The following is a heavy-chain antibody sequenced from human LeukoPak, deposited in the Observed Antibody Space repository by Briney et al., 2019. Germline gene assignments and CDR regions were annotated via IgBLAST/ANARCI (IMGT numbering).Heavy chain of an antibody. J-gene: IGHJ4*02. D-gene: IGHD6-19*01. V-gene: IGHV4-59*12. Sequence: SETLSLTCTVSGDSISTYYWTWIRQPPGEGLEWIGYVYYSGTTNYNPSLKSRVTISVDTSKNHFSLKLTSVTAADTAVYYCASSIAVAVRLDYWGQGTLVTVSS. CDR3: ASSIAVAVRLDY. CDR2: VYYSGTT. CDR1: GDSISTYY.